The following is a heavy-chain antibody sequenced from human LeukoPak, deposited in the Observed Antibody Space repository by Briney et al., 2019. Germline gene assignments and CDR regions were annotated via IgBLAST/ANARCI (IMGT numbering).Heavy chain of an antibody. CDR2: IIPIFGTA. V-gene: IGHV1-69*13. D-gene: IGHD5-12*01. J-gene: IGHJ6*03. Sequence: ASVKVSCKASGGTFSSYAISWVRQAPGQGLEWMGGIIPIFGTANYAQKFQGRVTITADESTSTAYMELSSLRSEDTAVYYCATAARDIVATTPFEYYYYYMDVWGKGTTVTVSS. CDR3: ATAARDIVATTPFEYYYYYMDV. CDR1: GGTFSSYA.